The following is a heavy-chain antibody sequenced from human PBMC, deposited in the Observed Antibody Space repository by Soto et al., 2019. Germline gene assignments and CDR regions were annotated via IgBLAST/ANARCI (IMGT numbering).Heavy chain of an antibody. Sequence: PGGSLRLSCAASGFTFSSYWMHWVRQAPGKGLVWVSRFNSDGSSTSYADSVKGRFTISRDNAKNTLYLQMNSLRAEDTAVYYCARDVAVLWFEGMDVWGQGTTVTVSS. J-gene: IGHJ6*02. CDR2: FNSDGSST. CDR3: ARDVAVLWFEGMDV. D-gene: IGHD2-21*01. CDR1: GFTFSSYW. V-gene: IGHV3-74*01.